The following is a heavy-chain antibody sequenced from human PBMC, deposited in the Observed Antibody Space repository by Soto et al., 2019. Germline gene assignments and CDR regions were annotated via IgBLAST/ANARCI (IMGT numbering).Heavy chain of an antibody. CDR2: ISSSGSTI. CDR1: GFTFSSYE. V-gene: IGHV3-48*03. D-gene: IGHD6-19*01. J-gene: IGHJ3*02. CDR3: ARVYSSGWYGDAFDI. Sequence: LSLSCAASGFTFSSYEMNWVRQAPGKGLEWVSYISSSGSTIYYADSVKGRFTISRDNAKNSLYLQMNSLRAEDTAVYYCARVYSSGWYGDAFDIWGQGTMVTVSS.